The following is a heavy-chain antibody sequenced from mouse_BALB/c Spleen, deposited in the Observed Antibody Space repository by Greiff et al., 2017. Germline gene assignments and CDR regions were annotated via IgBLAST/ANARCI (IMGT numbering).Heavy chain of an antibody. CDR1: GFTFSSYG. J-gene: IGHJ4*01. CDR2: INSNGGST. CDR3: AREYGNLYYYAMDY. D-gene: IGHD2-10*02. V-gene: IGHV5-6-3*01. Sequence: EGQLVESGGGLVQPGGSLKLSCAASGFTFSSYGMSWVRQTPDKRLELVATINSNGGSTYYPDSVKGRFTISRDNAKNTLYLQMSSLKSEDTAMYYCAREYGNLYYYAMDYWGQGTSVTVSS.